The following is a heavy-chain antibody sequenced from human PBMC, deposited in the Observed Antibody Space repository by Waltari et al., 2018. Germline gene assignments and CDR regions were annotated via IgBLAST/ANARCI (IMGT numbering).Heavy chain of an antibody. J-gene: IGHJ5*02. CDR2: IHGDGSRI. CDR1: VFTFISYG. CDR3: ARSDWLDP. V-gene: IGHV3-74*01. Sequence: EVQLVESWGGLVQPGGSLRLSCAAAVFTFISYGRHWVRQAPGKGLVWVLSIHGDGSRIRYADFVKGLFTISRDNAKSTLYLKMNSLRADDTAVYSCARSDWLDPWGQGTLVTVSS.